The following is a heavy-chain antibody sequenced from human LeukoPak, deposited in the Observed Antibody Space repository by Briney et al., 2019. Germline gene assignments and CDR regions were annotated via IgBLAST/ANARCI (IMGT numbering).Heavy chain of an antibody. CDR1: GFEPFSSRW. V-gene: IGHV3-9*01. J-gene: IGHJ3*02. CDR2: ISWNSGSI. CDR3: AKDIRAVADTEDDAFDI. D-gene: IGHD6-19*01. Sequence: PGGSLRLSCEVSGFEPFSSRWMHWVRQAPGKGLEWVSGISWNSGSIGYADSVKGRFTISRDNAKNSLYLQMNSLRAEDTALYYCAKDIRAVADTEDDAFDIWGQGTMVTVSS.